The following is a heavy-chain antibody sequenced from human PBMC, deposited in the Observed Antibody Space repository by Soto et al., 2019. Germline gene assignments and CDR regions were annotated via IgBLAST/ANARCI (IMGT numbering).Heavy chain of an antibody. V-gene: IGHV3-23*01. CDR3: AKAGGVRVLDAFDV. CDR2: VSDGGGAT. J-gene: IGHJ3*01. CDR1: GFTFSNYA. Sequence: GGSLRLSCVASGFTFSNYAMSWVRQAPGKGLEWVAAVSDGGGATFFADSVKGRFTISRDNSKNTLYLRMNSLRAEDTALYYCAKAGGVRVLDAFDVWGQGTMVTVSS. D-gene: IGHD2-8*01.